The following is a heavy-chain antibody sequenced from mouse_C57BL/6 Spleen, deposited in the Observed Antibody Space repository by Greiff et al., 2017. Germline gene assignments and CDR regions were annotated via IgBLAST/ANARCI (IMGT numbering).Heavy chain of an antibody. CDR1: GFTFSDYG. CDR3: ARTGPYYFDY. Sequence: DVKLVESGGGLVKPGGSLKLSCAASGFTFSDYGMHWVRQAPEKGLEWVAYISSGSSTIYYADTVTGRFTISRDNAKNTLFLQMTSLRSEDTAMYYCARTGPYYFDYWGQGTTLTVSS. CDR2: ISSGSSTI. J-gene: IGHJ2*01. D-gene: IGHD4-1*01. V-gene: IGHV5-17*01.